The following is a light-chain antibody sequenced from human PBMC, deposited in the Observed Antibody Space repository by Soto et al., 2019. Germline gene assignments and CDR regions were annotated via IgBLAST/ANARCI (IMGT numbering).Light chain of an antibody. V-gene: IGKV3-11*01. J-gene: IGKJ3*01. CDR3: QQRSNWPPEFT. CDR1: QSVSSY. Sequence: EIVLTQSPATLSLSPGERATLSCRASQSVSSYLAWYQQKPGQAPRLLIYDASNRATGIPARFSGSGSGTDFPPTIGSLGPEDFAFYYCQQRSNWPPEFTFGPGTKVDIK. CDR2: DAS.